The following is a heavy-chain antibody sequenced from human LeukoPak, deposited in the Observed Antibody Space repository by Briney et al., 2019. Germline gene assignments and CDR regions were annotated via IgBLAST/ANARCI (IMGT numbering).Heavy chain of an antibody. Sequence: GGSLRLSCAASGFTFSSFAMHWVRQAPGKGLEWVAVIWSDGSKKYYADSVKGRFTISRVNSKNTVYLQMNSLRAEDTAVYYCARGPLHGREFDYWGQGTLVAVSS. CDR2: IWSDGSKK. CDR3: ARGPLHGREFDY. CDR1: GFTFSSFA. J-gene: IGHJ4*02. D-gene: IGHD5-24*01. V-gene: IGHV3-33*01.